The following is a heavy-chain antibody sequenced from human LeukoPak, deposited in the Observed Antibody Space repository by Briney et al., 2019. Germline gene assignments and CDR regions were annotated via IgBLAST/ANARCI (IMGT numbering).Heavy chain of an antibody. CDR1: GFTFSSYW. CDR2: IKQDGSKK. J-gene: IGHJ4*02. D-gene: IGHD6-13*01. V-gene: IGHV3-7*03. Sequence: GGSLRLSCAASGFTFSSYWMSWVRQAPGKGLEWVANIKQDGSKKYYVDSVKGRFTISRDNAKNLVYLQMNNLRAEDTAVYYCARDRSSSFWGQGILVTVSS. CDR3: ARDRSSSF.